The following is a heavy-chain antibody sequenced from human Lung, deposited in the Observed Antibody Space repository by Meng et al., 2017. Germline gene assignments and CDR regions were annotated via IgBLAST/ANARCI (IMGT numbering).Heavy chain of an antibody. CDR3: ARGPTTMAHDFDY. Sequence: AQLQRWGAGLLTRSETLSLTCVVSGGSFSDYYWSWIRQPPGKGLEWIGEINHSGSTNYNPSLESRATISVDTSQNNLSLKLSSVTAADSAVYYCARGPTTMAHDFDYWGQGTLVTVSS. CDR1: GGSFSDYY. J-gene: IGHJ4*02. CDR2: INHSGST. D-gene: IGHD4-11*01. V-gene: IGHV4-34*01.